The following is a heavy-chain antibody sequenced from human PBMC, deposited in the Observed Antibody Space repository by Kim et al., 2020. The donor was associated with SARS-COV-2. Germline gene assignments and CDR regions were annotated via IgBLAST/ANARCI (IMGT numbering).Heavy chain of an antibody. CDR2: ISSSGSTI. J-gene: IGHJ4*02. D-gene: IGHD3-10*01. CDR3: AREGAGGFDY. Sequence: GGSLRLSCAASGFTFSSYEMNWVRQAPGKGLEWVSYISSSGSTIYYADSVKGRFTISRDNAKDSLYLQMNSLRAEDTAVYYCAREGAGGFDYWGQGTLVTVSS. V-gene: IGHV3-48*03. CDR1: GFTFSSYE.